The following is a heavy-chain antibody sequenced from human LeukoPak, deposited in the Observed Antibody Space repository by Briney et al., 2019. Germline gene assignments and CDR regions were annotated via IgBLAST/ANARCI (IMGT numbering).Heavy chain of an antibody. D-gene: IGHD1/OR15-1a*01. J-gene: IGHJ5*01. CDR1: GGSISSFY. V-gene: IGHV4-59*01. CDR3: ARAGPATKSEHRFDS. CDR2: IYYTGST. Sequence: SETLSLTCTVSGGSISSFYWSWIRQPPGKGLEWIGYIYYTGSTNYNSSLKSRVTISVDTSKNQFSLNLSSVTAADTAMYYCARAGPATKSEHRFDSWGQGTLVTVSS.